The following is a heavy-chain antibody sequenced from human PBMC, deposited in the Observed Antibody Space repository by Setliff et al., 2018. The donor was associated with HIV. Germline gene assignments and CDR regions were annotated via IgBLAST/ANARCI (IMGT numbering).Heavy chain of an antibody. V-gene: IGHV4-39*07. CDR1: GGSTSTSGYY. CDR2: IYSSGST. Sequence: SETLSLTCTVSGGSTSTSGYYWGWIRQPPGKGREWIGSIYSSGSTYYNPSLQSRVTISVDTSKNQFSLKLSSVTAADTAVYYCARPRSGTYRGHYYYYMDVWGKGTTVTVSS. J-gene: IGHJ6*03. CDR3: ARPRSGTYRGHYYYYMDV. D-gene: IGHD3-10*01.